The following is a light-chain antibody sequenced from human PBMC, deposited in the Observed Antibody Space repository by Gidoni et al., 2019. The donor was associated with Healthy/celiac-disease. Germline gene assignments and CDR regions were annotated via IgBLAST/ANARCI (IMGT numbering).Light chain of an antibody. Sequence: DLQMPQSPSSLSASVGDRVPITCRASQSIRSYLNWYQQKRGKAPKLLIYAGSSLQSGVPSRFSGSGSGTDFTLTISSLQPEDFATYYCQQSYSTPRTFGQGTKVEIK. CDR1: QSIRSY. CDR2: AGS. CDR3: QQSYSTPRT. V-gene: IGKV1-39*01. J-gene: IGKJ1*01.